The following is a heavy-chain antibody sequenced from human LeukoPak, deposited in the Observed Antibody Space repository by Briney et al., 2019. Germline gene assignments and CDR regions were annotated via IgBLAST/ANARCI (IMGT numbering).Heavy chain of an antibody. CDR3: ARARGGSYYYYYMDV. CDR1: GFAFDDYG. D-gene: IGHD1-26*01. Sequence: GGSLRLSCAASGFAFDDYGMSWVRQAPGKGREWVSGINWNGGSTGYADSVKGRFTISRDNAKNSLYLQMNSLRAEDTALYYCARARGGSYYYYYMDVWGKGTTVTVSS. J-gene: IGHJ6*03. V-gene: IGHV3-20*04. CDR2: INWNGGST.